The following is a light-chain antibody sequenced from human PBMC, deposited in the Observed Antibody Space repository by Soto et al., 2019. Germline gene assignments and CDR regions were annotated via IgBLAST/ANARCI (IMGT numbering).Light chain of an antibody. CDR2: DVT. CDR1: SSDVGGYNY. CDR3: CSYGGGYTPLL. J-gene: IGLJ2*01. V-gene: IGLV2-11*01. Sequence: QSVLTQPRSVSGSPGQSVTISCTGTSSDVGGYNYVSWYQQHPGQAPKLMIYDVTKRPSGVPDRFSGSKSGNTASLSISGLQAEDKAAYYCCSYGGGYTPLLFGGVTKLTVL.